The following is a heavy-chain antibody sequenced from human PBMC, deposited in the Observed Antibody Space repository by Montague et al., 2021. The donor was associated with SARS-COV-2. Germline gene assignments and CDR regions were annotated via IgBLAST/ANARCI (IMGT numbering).Heavy chain of an antibody. CDR2: IEYSGST. CDR3: ARHALGYFDWLNEGYFDY. CDR1: GGSISRYY. V-gene: IGHV4-59*08. J-gene: IGHJ4*02. Sequence: SETLSLTCTVSGGSISRYYWSWIRQSPGKGLEWIGYIEYSGSTNYNPSLKSRVTISIDTSKNQFSLKLSSVTAADTAVYYCARHALGYFDWLNEGYFDYWGQGTLVTVSS. D-gene: IGHD3-9*01.